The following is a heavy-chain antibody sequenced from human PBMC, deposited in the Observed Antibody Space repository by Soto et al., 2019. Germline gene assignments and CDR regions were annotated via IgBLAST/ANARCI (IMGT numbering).Heavy chain of an antibody. D-gene: IGHD2-2*01. CDR2: IYWDDDK. CDR3: ANTVVVVPAAIGPGPFDI. J-gene: IGHJ3*02. V-gene: IGHV2-5*02. Sequence: QITLKESGPTLVKPTQTLTLTCTFSGFSLSTSGVGVGWIRQPPGKALEWLALIYWDDDKRYSPSLKSRLTITKHTSNNQVVLTMTNMDPVDTVTYYSANTVVVVPAAIGPGPFDIWGQGTMVTVSS. CDR1: GFSLSTSGVG.